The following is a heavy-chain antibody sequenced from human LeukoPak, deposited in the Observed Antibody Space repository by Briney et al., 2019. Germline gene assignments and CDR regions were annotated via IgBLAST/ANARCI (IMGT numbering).Heavy chain of an antibody. Sequence: SVKVSCKASGYTFTGYYMHWVRQAPGQGLEWMGRIIPILGIANYAQKFQGRVTITADKSTSTAYMELSSLRSEDTAVYYCASPHGDYGSDWGQGTLVTVSS. CDR2: IIPILGIA. CDR1: GYTFTGYY. CDR3: ASPHGDYGSD. D-gene: IGHD4-17*01. J-gene: IGHJ4*02. V-gene: IGHV1-69*02.